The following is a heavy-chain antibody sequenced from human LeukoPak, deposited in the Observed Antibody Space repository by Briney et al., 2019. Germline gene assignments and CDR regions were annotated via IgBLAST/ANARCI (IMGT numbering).Heavy chain of an antibody. Sequence: GGSLRLSCAASGFMFSRYVMTWVRQPPRKGLEWVSVISGGGDITYYGDAVKGRFTISRDNSKNTLHLQMNSLRAEDTAVYYCVQTIDYCSEGGQGTLVTVSS. D-gene: IGHD2-15*01. CDR3: VQTIDYCSE. CDR1: GFMFSRYV. J-gene: IGHJ4*02. V-gene: IGHV3-23*01. CDR2: ISGGGDIT.